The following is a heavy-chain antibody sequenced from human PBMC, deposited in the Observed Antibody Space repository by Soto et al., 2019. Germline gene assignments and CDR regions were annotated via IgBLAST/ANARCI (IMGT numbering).Heavy chain of an antibody. V-gene: IGHV1-2*02. Sequence: ASVKVSCKASGYTFSDYYIHWVRQAPGQGLEWLGWINPNSGGTKYAPKFQGGVTMTRDTSITTAYMELSRLRSGDTAVYYCAREPATAKPEGVDFWGQGTLVTVSS. D-gene: IGHD1-1*01. J-gene: IGHJ4*02. CDR3: AREPATAKPEGVDF. CDR1: GYTFSDYY. CDR2: INPNSGGT.